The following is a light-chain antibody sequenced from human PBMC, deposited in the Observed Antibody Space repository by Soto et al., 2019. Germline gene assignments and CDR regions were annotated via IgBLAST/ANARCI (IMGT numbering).Light chain of an antibody. CDR3: QQYGDRPRT. J-gene: IGKJ1*01. CDR2: DAS. Sequence: EIGLTQSPATLSMSPGDRATLSCRASQYIGSAVAWYHQRSGQAPRLLIFDASIRAPTTPARFSGSVSGTEFTLTISSLESEDFAVYFCQQYGDRPRTFGQGTKVDI. CDR1: QYIGSA. V-gene: IGKV3-15*01.